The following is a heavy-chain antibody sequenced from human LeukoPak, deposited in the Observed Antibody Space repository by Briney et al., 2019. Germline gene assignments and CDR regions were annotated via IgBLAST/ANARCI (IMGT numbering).Heavy chain of an antibody. J-gene: IGHJ3*02. V-gene: IGHV4-59*01. CDR3: ARDGGMATISAFDI. Sequence: PSETLSLTCTVSGGSISSYYWSWIRQPPGKGLEWIGYIYYSGSTNYNPSLKSRVTISVDTSKNQFSLKLSSVTAADTAVYYCARDGGMATISAFDIWGQGTMVTVSS. CDR2: IYYSGST. D-gene: IGHD5-24*01. CDR1: GGSISSYY.